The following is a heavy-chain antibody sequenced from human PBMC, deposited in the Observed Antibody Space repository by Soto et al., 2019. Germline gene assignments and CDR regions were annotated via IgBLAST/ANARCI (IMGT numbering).Heavy chain of an antibody. D-gene: IGHD2-2*03. V-gene: IGHV3-74*01. J-gene: IGHJ5*02. CDR2: INSDASHT. CDR3: VRDGYCITTSCYVNWFDP. Sequence: EVQLVESGGGLVQPGWSLRLSCAASGFTFSTYWMQWIRQVPGKGLEWVSRINSDASHTYYADSVKGRFTYSRDNAKNALQLEMNSLTAEDTAVYYCVRDGYCITTSCYVNWFDPWGNGTLVTVS. CDR1: GFTFSTYW.